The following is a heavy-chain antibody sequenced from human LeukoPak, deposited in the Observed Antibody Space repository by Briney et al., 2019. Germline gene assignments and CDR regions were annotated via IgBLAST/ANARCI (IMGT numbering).Heavy chain of an antibody. J-gene: IGHJ5*02. CDR2: ISHTEGT. CDR3: ARIRCGHSGSVCYNP. CDR1: GVSINDYY. V-gene: IGHV4-34*01. D-gene: IGHD3-9*01. Sequence: PSETLSLTCGVFGVSINDYYWSWIRQSPGKGLEWIGEISHTEGTRYDPSLESRVTMSVGTSENQLSLKLIFVTAADTAVYYCARIRCGHSGSVCYNPWGLGPWSPSPQ.